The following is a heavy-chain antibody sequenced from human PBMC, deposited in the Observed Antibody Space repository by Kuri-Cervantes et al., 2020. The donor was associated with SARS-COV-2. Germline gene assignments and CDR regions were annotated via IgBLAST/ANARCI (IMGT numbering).Heavy chain of an antibody. CDR2: IYESGDT. D-gene: IGHD3-3*02. J-gene: IGHJ4*02. CDR3: ARHYAFDKFHK. CDR1: GGSISSSSYY. Sequence: GSLRLSCTVSGGSISSSSYYWGWIRQSPGKGLEWIGSIYESGDTYYSSSLKSRLSLSVDTSKNQFSLRLTSVTAADTAIYYCARHYAFDKFHKWGQGTLVNGAS. V-gene: IGHV4-39*01.